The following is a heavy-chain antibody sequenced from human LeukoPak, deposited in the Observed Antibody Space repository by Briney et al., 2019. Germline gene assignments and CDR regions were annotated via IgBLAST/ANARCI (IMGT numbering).Heavy chain of an antibody. J-gene: IGHJ4*02. CDR3: ARGYSANYGRFDY. CDR1: RGSLSSYY. Sequence: SETLSLTCTVSRGSLSSYYWSWIRQPPGTGLEWIGYIYYSGSTNYNPSLKSRVTISVDTSKNQFSLKLSSVTAADTAFYYCARGYSANYGRFDYWGQGTLVTVSS. CDR2: IYYSGST. D-gene: IGHD1-26*01. V-gene: IGHV4-59*01.